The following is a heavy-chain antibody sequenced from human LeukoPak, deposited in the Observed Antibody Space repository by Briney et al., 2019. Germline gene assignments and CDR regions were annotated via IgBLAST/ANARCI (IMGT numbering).Heavy chain of an antibody. CDR2: ISAYNGDT. CDR3: ARGGGDFWSGFYSFYYYGMDV. Sequence: VASVKVSCKASGYTFTSYGISWVRQAPGQGLEWMGWISAYNGDTNYAQRLQGRVTMTTDTSTSTAYMELRSLRSDDTAVYYCARGGGDFWSGFYSFYYYGMDVWGQGPRSPSP. V-gene: IGHV1-18*01. J-gene: IGHJ6*02. D-gene: IGHD3-3*01. CDR1: GYTFTSYG.